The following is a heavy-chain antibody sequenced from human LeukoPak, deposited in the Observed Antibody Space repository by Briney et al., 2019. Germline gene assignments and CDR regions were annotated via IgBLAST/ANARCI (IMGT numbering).Heavy chain of an antibody. D-gene: IGHD6-13*01. CDR2: ISSSSSYI. J-gene: IGHJ4*02. CDR3: ARDRSLRIAAAGTGPIDY. CDR1: GFTFSSYS. Sequence: PGRSLRLSCAASGFTFSSYSMNWVRQDPGKGLEWVSSISSSSSYIYYADSVKGRFTISRDNAKNSLYLQMNSLRAEDTAVYYCARDRSLRIAAAGTGPIDYWGQGTLVTVSS. V-gene: IGHV3-21*01.